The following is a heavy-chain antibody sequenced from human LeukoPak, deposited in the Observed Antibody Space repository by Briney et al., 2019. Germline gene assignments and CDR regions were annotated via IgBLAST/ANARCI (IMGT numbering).Heavy chain of an antibody. CDR3: ARHLFGDYFFDY. CDR2: ISAYNGNT. J-gene: IGHJ4*02. V-gene: IGHV1-18*01. CDR1: GYSSNRYA. Sequence: ASVKVSCKASGYSSNRYAISWVRQAPGQGLEWMGWISAYNGNTNYAQKLQGRVTMTTDTSTSTAYMDLRSLRSDDTAVYYCARHLFGDYFFDYWGQGTLVTVSS. D-gene: IGHD4-17*01.